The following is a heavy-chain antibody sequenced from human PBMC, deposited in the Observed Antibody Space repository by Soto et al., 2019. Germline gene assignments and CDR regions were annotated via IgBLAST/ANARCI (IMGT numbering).Heavy chain of an antibody. CDR2: IYATGTT. D-gene: IGHD1-1*01. J-gene: IGHJ5*02. V-gene: IGHV4-4*07. CDR1: GASISGFY. CDR3: VRDGTKTLRDWFDP. Sequence: TETLSLTCTVSGASISGFYWSWIRKSAGKGLEWIGRIYATGTTDYNPSLKSRVMMSVDTSKKQFSLKLRSVTAADTAVYYCVRDGTKTLRDWFDPWGQGISVSVSS.